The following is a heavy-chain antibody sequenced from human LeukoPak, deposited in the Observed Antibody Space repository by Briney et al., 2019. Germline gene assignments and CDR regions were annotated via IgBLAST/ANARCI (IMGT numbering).Heavy chain of an antibody. V-gene: IGHV4-39*01. CDR1: GGSISSSSYY. CDR2: IYYSGST. Sequence: PSETLSLTFTVSGGSISSSSYYWGWIRQPPGKGLEWIGSIYYSGSTYYNPSLKSQVTISVDTSKNQFSLKLSSVTAADTAVYYCVGQGYCSGGSCYRVVYYYYYGMDVWGQGTTVTVSS. D-gene: IGHD2-15*01. CDR3: VGQGYCSGGSCYRVVYYYYYGMDV. J-gene: IGHJ6*02.